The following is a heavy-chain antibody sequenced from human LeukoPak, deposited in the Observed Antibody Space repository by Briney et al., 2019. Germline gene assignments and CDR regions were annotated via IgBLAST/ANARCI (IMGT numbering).Heavy chain of an antibody. Sequence: SETLSLTCAVYGGSFSGYYWSWIRQPPGKGLEWIGEINHSGSTNYNPSLKSRVTISVDTSKNQFSLKLSSVTAADTAVYYCARAPLGITMVYFDYWGQRTLVTVSS. CDR2: INHSGST. CDR3: ARAPLGITMVYFDY. D-gene: IGHD3-10*01. CDR1: GGSFSGYY. J-gene: IGHJ4*02. V-gene: IGHV4-34*01.